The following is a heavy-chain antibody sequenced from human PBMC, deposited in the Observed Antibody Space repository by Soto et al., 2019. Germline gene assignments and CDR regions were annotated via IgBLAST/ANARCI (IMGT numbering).Heavy chain of an antibody. Sequence: QEQLVQSGAEVKKPGASLKVSCKASGYTFTDYYIHWVRQAPGQGLEWVGWINPDSGGTNLAQRFQGRVTMTSDTSINTAYMELSSPRSDDTAVYYCAIRTGQLAIISEFDGDWFFEVWGRGTLVTVSS. J-gene: IGHJ2*01. CDR2: INPDSGGT. CDR1: GYTFTDYY. V-gene: IGHV1-2*02. CDR3: AIRTGQLAIISEFDGDWFFEV. D-gene: IGHD2-2*01.